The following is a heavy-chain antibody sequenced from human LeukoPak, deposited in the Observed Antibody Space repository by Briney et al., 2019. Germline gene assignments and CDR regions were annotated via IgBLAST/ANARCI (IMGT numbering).Heavy chain of an antibody. CDR3: ARGSSSWSYYYYGMDV. CDR1: GYTFTSYG. Sequence: ASAKVSCKASGYTFTSYGISWVRQAPGQGLEWMGWISAYNGNTNYAQKLQGRVTMTTDTSTSTDYMELRSLRSDDTAVYYCARGSSSWSYYYYGMDVWGQGTTVTVSS. D-gene: IGHD6-13*01. V-gene: IGHV1-18*01. J-gene: IGHJ6*02. CDR2: ISAYNGNT.